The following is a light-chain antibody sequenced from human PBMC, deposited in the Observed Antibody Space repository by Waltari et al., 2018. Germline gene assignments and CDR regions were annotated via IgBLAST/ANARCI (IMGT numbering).Light chain of an antibody. Sequence: SSDLTQDPAVSVALGQTVRITCQGDSLRSYYASWYQQKPGQAPVHVIHGKNDRSSGIPDRFSCSTSGNTASLTIPWARAEDEADYYCNSRDSSGNHLVFGGGTKVTVL. CDR2: GKN. V-gene: IGLV3-19*01. J-gene: IGLJ2*01. CDR3: NSRDSSGNHLV. CDR1: SLRSYY.